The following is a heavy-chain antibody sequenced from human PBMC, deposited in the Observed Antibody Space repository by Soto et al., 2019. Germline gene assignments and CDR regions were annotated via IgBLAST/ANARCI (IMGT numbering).Heavy chain of an antibody. Sequence: QVQLQESGPGLVKPSQTLSLTCTVSGGSISSGGYYWSWIRQHSGKGLEWIGYIYYSGSTYYNPSLRSRVTISVDTSKNQFSLKLSSVTAADTAVYYCARDRLSRDCSGGSCYSNYYGMDVWGQGTTVTVSS. CDR2: IYYSGST. CDR3: ARDRLSRDCSGGSCYSNYYGMDV. CDR1: GGSISSGGYY. J-gene: IGHJ6*02. D-gene: IGHD2-15*01. V-gene: IGHV4-31*03.